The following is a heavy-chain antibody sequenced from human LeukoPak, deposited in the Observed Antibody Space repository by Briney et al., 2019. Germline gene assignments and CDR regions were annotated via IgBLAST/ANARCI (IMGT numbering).Heavy chain of an antibody. CDR1: GFTFSSHS. D-gene: IGHD6-19*01. V-gene: IGHV3-21*01. CDR3: ARVRIAVAGVFDY. CDR2: ISSSSSYI. Sequence: GGSLRLSCAASGFTFSSHSMNWVRQAPGKRLEWVSSISSSSSYIYYADSVKGRFTISRDNAKNSLYLQMNSLRAEDTAVYYCARVRIAVAGVFDYWGQGTLVTVSS. J-gene: IGHJ4*02.